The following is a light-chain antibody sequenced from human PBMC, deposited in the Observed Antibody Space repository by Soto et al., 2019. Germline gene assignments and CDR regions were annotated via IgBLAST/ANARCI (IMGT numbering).Light chain of an antibody. J-gene: IGLJ2*01. CDR2: GNS. Sequence: QAVVTQPPSVSGAPGQRVTISCTGSSSNIGAGYDVHWYQQLPGAAPKLLIYGNSNRPSGVPDRFSGSKSGTSVSLAITGLQAEDEADYYCQSYDSSLSGSVFGGRT. V-gene: IGLV1-40*01. CDR1: SSNIGAGYD. CDR3: QSYDSSLSGSV.